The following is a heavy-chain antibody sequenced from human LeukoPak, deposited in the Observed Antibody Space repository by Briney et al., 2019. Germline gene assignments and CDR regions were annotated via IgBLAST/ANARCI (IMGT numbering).Heavy chain of an antibody. D-gene: IGHD3-3*02. CDR3: ARDLSKAYFDY. CDR1: GYTFTSYG. Sequence: ASVKVSCKASGYTFTSYGISWVRRAPGQGLEWMGWISAHNGNTNYAQKLQGRVTMTTDTSTSTAYMELRSLRSDDTAVYYCARDLSKAYFDYWGQGTLVTVSS. CDR2: ISAHNGNT. V-gene: IGHV1-18*01. J-gene: IGHJ4*02.